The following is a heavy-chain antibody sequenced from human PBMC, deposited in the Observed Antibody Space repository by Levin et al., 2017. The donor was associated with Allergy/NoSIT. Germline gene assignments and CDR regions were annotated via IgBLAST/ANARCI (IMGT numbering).Heavy chain of an antibody. CDR1: GFTFSSYA. CDR2: ISGSGGST. J-gene: IGHJ4*02. Sequence: GESLKISCAASGFTFSSYAMSWVRQAPGKGLEWVSAISGSGGSTYYADSVKGRFTISRDNSKNTLYLQMNSLRAEDTAVYYCAKSAIDYFDYWGQGTLVTVSS. D-gene: IGHD2-21*01. CDR3: AKSAIDYFDY. V-gene: IGHV3-23*01.